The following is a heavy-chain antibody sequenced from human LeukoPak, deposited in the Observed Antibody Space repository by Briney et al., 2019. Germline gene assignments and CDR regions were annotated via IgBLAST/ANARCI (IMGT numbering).Heavy chain of an antibody. CDR2: INPNSGGT. J-gene: IGHJ3*02. Sequence: ASVTVSSKASGYTFTVYYMHWVRQAPGQGLEWMGWINPNSGGTNYAQKFQGRVTMTRDTSISTAYMELSRLRSDDTAVYYCAREMTTVTTSAFHIWPQGPMVGVPS. D-gene: IGHD4-17*01. CDR1: GYTFTVYY. CDR3: AREMTTVTTSAFHI. V-gene: IGHV1-2*02.